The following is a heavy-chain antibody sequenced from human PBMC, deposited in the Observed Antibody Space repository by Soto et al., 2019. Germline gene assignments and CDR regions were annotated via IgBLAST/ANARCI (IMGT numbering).Heavy chain of an antibody. D-gene: IGHD3-3*01. CDR1: GGSISRGGYS. V-gene: IGHV4-30-2*01. CDR2: IYHSGST. J-gene: IGHJ4*02. Sequence: SETLSLTCAVSGGSISRGGYSWSWIRQPPGKGLEWIGYIYHSGSTYYNPSLKSRVTISVDRSKNQFSLKLSSVTAADTAVYYCARGAGRFLEWFSVYFDYWGQGTLVTVSS. CDR3: ARGAGRFLEWFSVYFDY.